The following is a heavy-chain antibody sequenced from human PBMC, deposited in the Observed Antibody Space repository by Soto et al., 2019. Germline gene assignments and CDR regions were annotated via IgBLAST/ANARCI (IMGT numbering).Heavy chain of an antibody. Sequence: QVQLVQSGAQVKKPGASEKVSCKASGYTFDNYDLHWVRQSPGGRLEWMGWIHAGNGCTKYSQSFQGRVTITRDTSASTVHMDRSSMRSEVTAVYYCARVQYGGYDFKLAFDIWGQGTMVTVSS. V-gene: IGHV1-3*01. CDR2: IHAGNGCT. D-gene: IGHD5-12*01. CDR3: ARVQYGGYDFKLAFDI. CDR1: GYTFDNYD. J-gene: IGHJ3*02.